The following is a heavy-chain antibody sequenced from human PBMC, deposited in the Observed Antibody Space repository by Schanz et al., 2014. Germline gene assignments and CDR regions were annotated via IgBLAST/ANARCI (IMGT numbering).Heavy chain of an antibody. CDR3: ARAPTAYCSDTSCLGTPFDY. D-gene: IGHD2-2*01. CDR1: GYTFTTYY. CDR2: INPSGGST. Sequence: QVQLLQSGAEVKKPGASMKVSCKASGYTFTTYYMLWVRQALGQGLEWMGIINPSGGSTRYGQKFQGRITVTTDTSTGTVYLELSSLRSDDTAVYYCARAPTAYCSDTSCLGTPFDYWGQGTLVTVSS. J-gene: IGHJ4*02. V-gene: IGHV1-46*03.